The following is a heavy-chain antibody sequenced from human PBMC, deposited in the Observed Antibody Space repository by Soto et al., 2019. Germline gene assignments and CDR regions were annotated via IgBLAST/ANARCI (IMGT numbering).Heavy chain of an antibody. CDR1: GDSINSDNSY. J-gene: IGHJ4*02. V-gene: IGHV4-39*01. CDR3: ARLEGLASIPYYFDY. CDR2: IYYRGNT. Sequence: SETLSLTCSVSGDSINSDNSYCRWIRQPPGKGLEWIGSIYYRGNTYYNPSLKTRVTISLDKSKSQFSLKLNSATAADSAVYFCARLEGLASIPYYFDYWGKGTLVTISS. D-gene: IGHD3-9*01.